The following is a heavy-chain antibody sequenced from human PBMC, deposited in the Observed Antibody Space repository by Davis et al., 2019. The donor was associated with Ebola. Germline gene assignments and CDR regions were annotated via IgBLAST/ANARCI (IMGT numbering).Heavy chain of an antibody. Sequence: ASVKVSCKASGYTFTGYYMHWVRQAPGQGLEWMGIINPSGGSTSYAQKFQGRVTMTRDTSTSTVYMELGSLRSEDTAVYYCARGATGMAPFDYWGQGTLVTVSS. D-gene: IGHD5-12*01. V-gene: IGHV1-46*01. CDR1: GYTFTGYY. CDR2: INPSGGST. CDR3: ARGATGMAPFDY. J-gene: IGHJ4*02.